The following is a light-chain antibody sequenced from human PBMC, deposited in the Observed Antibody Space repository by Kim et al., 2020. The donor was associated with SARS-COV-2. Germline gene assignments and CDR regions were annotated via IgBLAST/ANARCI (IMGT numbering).Light chain of an antibody. CDR3: QQLNTYPRLT. J-gene: IGKJ4*01. Sequence: VGDRVTITCRASQGISSYLAWYQQKPGKAPKLLIYAASTLQSGVPSRFSGSGSGTEFTLTISSLQPEDFATYYCQQLNTYPRLTFGGGTKVDIK. CDR1: QGISSY. V-gene: IGKV1-9*01. CDR2: AAS.